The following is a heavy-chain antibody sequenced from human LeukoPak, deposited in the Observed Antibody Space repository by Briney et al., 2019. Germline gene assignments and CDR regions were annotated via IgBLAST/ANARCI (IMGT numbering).Heavy chain of an antibody. CDR1: GGSISSYH. V-gene: IGHV4-59*08. Sequence: SETLSLTCTVSGGSISSYHWSWIRQPPGKGLEWIGYIYYSGSTNYNPSLKSRVTISVDTSKNQFSLKLSSVTAADTAVYYCARHPYQFRDGYNFPDAFDIWGQGTMVTVSS. J-gene: IGHJ3*02. D-gene: IGHD5-24*01. CDR2: IYYSGST. CDR3: ARHPYQFRDGYNFPDAFDI.